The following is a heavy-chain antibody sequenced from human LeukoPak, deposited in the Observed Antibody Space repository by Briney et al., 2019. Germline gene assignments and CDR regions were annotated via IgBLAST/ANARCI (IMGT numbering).Heavy chain of an antibody. CDR1: GGSFSGYY. D-gene: IGHD5-12*01. Sequence: SETLSLTCAVYGGSFSGYYWSWIRQPPGKGLEWIGEINHSGSTNYNPSLKSRVTISVDTSKNQFSLKLSSVTAADTAVYYCASSADVDIVATMAHAHYFDYWGQGTLVTVSS. CDR2: INHSGST. V-gene: IGHV4-34*01. CDR3: ASSADVDIVATMAHAHYFDY. J-gene: IGHJ4*02.